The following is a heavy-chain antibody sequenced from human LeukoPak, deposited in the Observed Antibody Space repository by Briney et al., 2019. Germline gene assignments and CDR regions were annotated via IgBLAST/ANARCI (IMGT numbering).Heavy chain of an antibody. CDR1: GYTFTGYY. CDR3: ARERKDTAMGRTPLYYYYYYMDV. CDR2: INPNSGGT. J-gene: IGHJ6*03. V-gene: IGHV1-2*02. D-gene: IGHD5-18*01. Sequence: GASVKVSCKASGYTFTGYYMHWVRQAPGQGLEWMGWINPNSGGTNYAQKFQGRVTMTRDTSISTAYMELSRLRSDDTAVYYCARERKDTAMGRTPLYYYYYYMDVWGKGTTVTISS.